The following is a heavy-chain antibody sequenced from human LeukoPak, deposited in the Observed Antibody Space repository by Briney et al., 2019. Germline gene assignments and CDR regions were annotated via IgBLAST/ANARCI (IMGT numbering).Heavy chain of an antibody. Sequence: SGPTLVKPTQTLTLTCTFSGFSLSTSGVGVGWIRQPPGKALEWLALIYWDDDKRYSPSLKSRLTITKDTSKNQVVLTMTNMDPVDTATYYCAHSRVTMIVVVTDAFDIWGQGTMVTVSS. CDR3: AHSRVTMIVVVTDAFDI. J-gene: IGHJ3*02. V-gene: IGHV2-5*02. D-gene: IGHD3-22*01. CDR2: IYWDDDK. CDR1: GFSLSTSGVG.